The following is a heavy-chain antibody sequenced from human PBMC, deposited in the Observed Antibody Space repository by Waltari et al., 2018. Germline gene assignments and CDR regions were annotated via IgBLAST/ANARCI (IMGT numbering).Heavy chain of an antibody. CDR3: ARDHTPNDVGFDP. CDR1: GDSMKTYY. Sequence: QVQLQESGPRLVKPSETLSLTCTVSGDSMKTYYWSWIRQSPGRGLEWIGYVYYSGSTNYNPSFTGRVTISIDMSKNRFSLRLSSLTTADTAIYFCARDHTPNDVGFDPWGQGLLVTVSS. J-gene: IGHJ5*02. D-gene: IGHD1-1*01. CDR2: VYYSGST. V-gene: IGHV4-59*01.